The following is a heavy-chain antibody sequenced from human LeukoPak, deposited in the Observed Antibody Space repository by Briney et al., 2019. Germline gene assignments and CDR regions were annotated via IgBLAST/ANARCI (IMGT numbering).Heavy chain of an antibody. V-gene: IGHV3-23*01. CDR1: GFTFSSYA. CDR3: ARGSTYYDSSGQVPFDY. D-gene: IGHD3-22*01. Sequence: GGSLRLSCAASGFTFSSYAMSWVRQAPGKGLEWVSAISGSGGSTYYADSVKGRFTISRDNAKNSLFLQMNSLRAEDTAVYYCARGSTYYDSSGQVPFDYWGQGTLVTVSS. J-gene: IGHJ4*02. CDR2: ISGSGGST.